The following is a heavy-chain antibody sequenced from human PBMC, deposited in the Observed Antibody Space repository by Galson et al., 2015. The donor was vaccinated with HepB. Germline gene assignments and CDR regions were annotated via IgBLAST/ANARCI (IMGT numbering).Heavy chain of an antibody. V-gene: IGHV1-18*01. CDR1: GYTFSTYS. Sequence: SVKVSCKASGYTFSTYSITWVRQAPGQGLEWMGWISPYNRGTNYARKFQGRVTMTTDTFTSTAYMELRSLRSDDTAVYYCARGALVGVVGGRLNNWFDPWGQGILVTVSS. CDR2: ISPYNRGT. CDR3: ARGALVGVVGGRLNNWFDP. J-gene: IGHJ5*02. D-gene: IGHD2-15*01.